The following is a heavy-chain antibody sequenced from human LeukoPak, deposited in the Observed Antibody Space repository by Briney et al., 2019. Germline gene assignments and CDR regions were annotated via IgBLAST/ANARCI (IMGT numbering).Heavy chain of an antibody. CDR2: INHSGST. V-gene: IGHV4-34*01. J-gene: IGHJ4*02. CDR3: ARYTNYYDSSGPGGGFDY. CDR1: GGSFSGYY. Sequence: SETLSLTCAVYGGSFSGYYWSWIRQPPGKGLEWIGVINHSGSTNYNPSLKSRVTISVDTSKNQFSLKLSSVTAADTAVYYCARYTNYYDSSGPGGGFDYWGQGTLVTVSS. D-gene: IGHD3-22*01.